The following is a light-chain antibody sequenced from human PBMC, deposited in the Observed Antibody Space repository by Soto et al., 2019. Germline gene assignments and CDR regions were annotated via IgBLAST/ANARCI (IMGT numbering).Light chain of an antibody. J-gene: IGKJ1*01. CDR3: QQYSNWPRT. CDR1: QSVSSN. V-gene: IGKV3-15*01. Sequence: DIVMTQSPATLSVSPGERASLSCRPSQSVSSNLAWYQQRPGQAPRLLIYGASTRATGIPARVSGSGSGTEFTLTISSLQSEDFAVYYCQQYSNWPRTFGQGTKVDIK. CDR2: GAS.